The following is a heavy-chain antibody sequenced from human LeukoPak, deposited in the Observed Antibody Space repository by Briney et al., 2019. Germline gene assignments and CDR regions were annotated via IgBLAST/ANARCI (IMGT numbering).Heavy chain of an antibody. CDR1: GFTFSIDG. V-gene: IGHV3-33*06. D-gene: IGHD1-14*01. J-gene: IGHJ4*02. Sequence: QPGGSLRLSCAASGFTFSIDGLHWVRQAPGKGLEWVAVIYYDGYNTYYADSVKGRFTISRDNSKSTLYLQMNSLRAEDTAVYYCAKDLITKTTPRLYYFDYWGQGTLVTVSS. CDR3: AKDLITKTTPRLYYFDY. CDR2: IYYDGYNT.